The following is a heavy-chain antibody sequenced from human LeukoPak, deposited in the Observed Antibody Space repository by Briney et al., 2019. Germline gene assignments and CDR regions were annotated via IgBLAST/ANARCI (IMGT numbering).Heavy chain of an antibody. V-gene: IGHV1-69*05. J-gene: IGHJ6*03. Sequence: GSSVKVSYKASGDSVSHDISWVRQAPGQGFEWMGGIIPMSRTTDYAQKFRDRVTITTDESTSTVYMEVRSLSFEDTAIYYCASDSGSGMYYMDVWGKGTTVAVAS. CDR1: GDSVSHD. CDR3: ASDSGSGMYYMDV. CDR2: IIPMSRTT. D-gene: IGHD3-10*01.